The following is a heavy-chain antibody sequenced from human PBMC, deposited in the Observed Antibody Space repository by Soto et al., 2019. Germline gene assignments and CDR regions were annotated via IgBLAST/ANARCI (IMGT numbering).Heavy chain of an antibody. Sequence: VQLQESGPGLVKPSGTLSLTCAVSSGSISSSNWWSWVRQSPGKGLEWIGEIYHGGSTNYNPSLKNRVTILVEKPEFHFSLELTSVTAAYTAVYYCAARNGWHVELWGRGMLVTVSS. V-gene: IGHV4-4*02. D-gene: IGHD1-7*01. CDR3: AARNGWHVEL. CDR1: SGSISSSNW. J-gene: IGHJ4*02. CDR2: IYHGGST.